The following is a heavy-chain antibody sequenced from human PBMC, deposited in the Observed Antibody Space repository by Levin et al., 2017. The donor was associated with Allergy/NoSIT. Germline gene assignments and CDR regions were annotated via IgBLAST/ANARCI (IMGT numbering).Heavy chain of an antibody. CDR2: ISSSSSYI. Sequence: RAGGSLRLSCAASGFTFSSYSMNWVRQAPGKGLEWVSSISSSSSYIYYADSVKGRFTISRDNAKNSLYLQMNSLRAEDTAVYYCARDSRYYDIMTYFDYWGQGTLVTVSS. J-gene: IGHJ4*02. CDR1: GFTFSSYS. CDR3: ARDSRYYDIMTYFDY. V-gene: IGHV3-21*01. D-gene: IGHD3-9*01.